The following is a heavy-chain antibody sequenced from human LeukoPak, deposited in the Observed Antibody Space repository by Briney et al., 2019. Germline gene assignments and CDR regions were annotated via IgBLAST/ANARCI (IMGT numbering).Heavy chain of an antibody. CDR1: DFTFSSYA. J-gene: IGHJ4*02. CDR2: ISSSGGTT. D-gene: IGHD2/OR15-2a*01. Sequence: GGSLRLSCAASDFTFSSYAVNWVRQAPGKGLEWVSAISSSGGTTYYADSVKGRFSISRDNSKNMLYLQMNSLRAGDTAVYYCAKDRNSWPTNFDSWGQGTLVTVSA. V-gene: IGHV3-23*01. CDR3: AKDRNSWPTNFDS.